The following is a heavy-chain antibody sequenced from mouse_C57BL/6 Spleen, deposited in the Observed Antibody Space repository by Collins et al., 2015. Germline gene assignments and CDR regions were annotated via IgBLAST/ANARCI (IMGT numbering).Heavy chain of an antibody. D-gene: IGHD1-1*01. CDR2: IWTGGGT. CDR3: ARHYGSSYWYFDV. Sequence: QVQLKESGPGLVAPSQSLSITCTVSGFSLTSYDISWIRQPPGKGLEWLGVIWTGGGTNYNSAFMSRLSISKDNSKSQVFLKMNSLQTDDTAMYYCARHYGSSYWYFDVWGAGTTVTVSS. V-gene: IGHV2-9-2*01. CDR1: GFSLTSYD. J-gene: IGHJ1*01.